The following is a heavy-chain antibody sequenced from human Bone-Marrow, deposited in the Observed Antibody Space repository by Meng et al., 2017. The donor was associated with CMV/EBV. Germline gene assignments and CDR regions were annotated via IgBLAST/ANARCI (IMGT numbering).Heavy chain of an antibody. Sequence: SLKISCAASGFTFDDYAMHWVRPPPGKGLEWVSGISWNSGSIGYADSVKGRFTISRDNAKNSLHLQMNSLRAEDTALYYCAKDYSAHDIGVDAFDIWGQGTMVTVSS. J-gene: IGHJ3*02. CDR2: ISWNSGSI. CDR3: AKDYSAHDIGVDAFDI. D-gene: IGHD5-12*01. V-gene: IGHV3-9*01. CDR1: GFTFDDYA.